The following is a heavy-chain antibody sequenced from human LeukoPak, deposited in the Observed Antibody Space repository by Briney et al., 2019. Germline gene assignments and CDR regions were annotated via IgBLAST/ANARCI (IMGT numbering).Heavy chain of an antibody. CDR1: GLTFSSYA. CDR3: VRGLEVVTAISQGWFDP. J-gene: IGHJ5*02. D-gene: IGHD2-21*02. Sequence: GRSLRPSCAASGLTFSSYAMHWVRQAPGKGLEWVAVISYDGSNKYYADSVKGRFTISRDNSKNPLYLQMNSVRAEDTAVYYCVRGLEVVTAISQGWFDPWGQGTMVTVSS. V-gene: IGHV3-30-3*01. CDR2: ISYDGSNK.